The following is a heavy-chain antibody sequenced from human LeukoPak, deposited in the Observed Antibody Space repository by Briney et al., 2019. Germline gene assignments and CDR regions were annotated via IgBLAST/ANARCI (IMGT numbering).Heavy chain of an antibody. D-gene: IGHD3-22*01. Sequence: GGSLRLSCAASGFTFSSYAMSWVRQAPGKGLEWVSSISGSGTNTYYADSVKGRFTISRDNSKNTLYLQMNSLRAEDTAVYYCAKDCADYYDSSPPYYFDYWGQGTLVTVSS. V-gene: IGHV3-23*01. CDR2: ISGSGTNT. J-gene: IGHJ4*02. CDR3: AKDCADYYDSSPPYYFDY. CDR1: GFTFSSYA.